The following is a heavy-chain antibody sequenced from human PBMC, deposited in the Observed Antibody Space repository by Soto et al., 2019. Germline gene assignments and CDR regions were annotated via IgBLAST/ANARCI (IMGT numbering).Heavy chain of an antibody. Sequence: PSETLSLTCAVYGGSFSGYYWSWIRQPPGKGLEWIGEINHSGSTNYNPSLKSRVTISVDTSKNQFSLKLSSVTAADTAVYYCWLTRLYGMDVWGQGATVTVS. CDR3: WLTRLYGMDV. CDR1: GGSFSGYY. CDR2: INHSGST. J-gene: IGHJ6*02. V-gene: IGHV4-34*01. D-gene: IGHD1-1*01.